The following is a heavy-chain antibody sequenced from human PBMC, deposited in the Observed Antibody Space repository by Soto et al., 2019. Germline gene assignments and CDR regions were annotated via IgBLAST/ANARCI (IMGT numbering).Heavy chain of an antibody. CDR3: AKTAAGSKNYYGMDV. Sequence: EVQLVQSGAEVKKPGESLKISCKGSGYSFTSYWIGWARQMPGKGLEWMGIIYPGDSDTRYSPSFQGQVTISADKSISTAYLQWSSLKASDTAMYYCAKTAAGSKNYYGMDVWGQGTTVTVSS. V-gene: IGHV5-51*01. CDR1: GYSFTSYW. CDR2: IYPGDSDT. J-gene: IGHJ6*02. D-gene: IGHD6-13*01.